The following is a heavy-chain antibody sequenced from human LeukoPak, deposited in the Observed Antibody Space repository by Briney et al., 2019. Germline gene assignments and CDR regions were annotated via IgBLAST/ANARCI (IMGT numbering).Heavy chain of an antibody. CDR1: GFTFSSYA. D-gene: IGHD3-10*01. CDR2: ISGSGGST. Sequence: GGSLRLSCAASGFTFSSYAMSWVRQAPGKGLEWVSAISGSGGSTYYADSVKGRFTISRDNSKNTLYLQMNSLRAEDTAVYYCARVQTRITQGGFFDYWGQGTLVTVSS. V-gene: IGHV3-23*01. J-gene: IGHJ4*02. CDR3: ARVQTRITQGGFFDY.